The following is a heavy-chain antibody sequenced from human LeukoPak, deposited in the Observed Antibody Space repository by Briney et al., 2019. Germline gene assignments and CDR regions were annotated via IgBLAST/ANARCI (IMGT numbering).Heavy chain of an antibody. CDR3: AKDLSSGTGRGFDY. D-gene: IGHD3/OR15-3a*01. CDR2: IRGSGDST. Sequence: GRSLRLSCAASGFPFSAYAMSWVRQAPGKGLEWVSGIRGSGDSTYYAESVKGRFTIYRDNSKNTLYLQMNSLRAEDTALYYCAKDLSSGTGRGFDYWGQGTLVTVSS. CDR1: GFPFSAYA. V-gene: IGHV3-23*01. J-gene: IGHJ4*02.